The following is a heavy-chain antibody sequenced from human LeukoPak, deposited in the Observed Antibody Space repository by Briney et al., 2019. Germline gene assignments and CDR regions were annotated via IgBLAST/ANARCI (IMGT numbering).Heavy chain of an antibody. CDR3: TAIVVVPSWEVVVVAATLVY. D-gene: IGHD2-15*01. V-gene: IGHV3-15*01. CDR1: GFTFSNAW. CDR2: IKSKTDGGTT. J-gene: IGHJ4*02. Sequence: GGSLRLSCAASGFTFSNAWMSWVRQAPGKGLEWVGRIKSKTDGGTTDYAATVKGRFTISRDASKNTLYLQMNSLKTEDTAVYYCTAIVVVPSWEVVVVAATLVYWGQGTLVTVSS.